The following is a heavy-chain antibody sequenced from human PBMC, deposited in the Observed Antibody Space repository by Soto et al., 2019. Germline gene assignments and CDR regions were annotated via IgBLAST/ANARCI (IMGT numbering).Heavy chain of an antibody. Sequence: EVQLLESGGGLVQPGGSLRLSCAASGFTFSSYAMSWVRQAPGKGLEWVSAISGSGCSTYYADSVKGRFTISRDNSKNTLYLQMNSLRAEDTAVYYCAKENVLRFLEWSGAANWFDPWGQGTLVTVSS. D-gene: IGHD3-3*01. CDR2: ISGSGCST. V-gene: IGHV3-23*01. CDR3: AKENVLRFLEWSGAANWFDP. J-gene: IGHJ5*02. CDR1: GFTFSSYA.